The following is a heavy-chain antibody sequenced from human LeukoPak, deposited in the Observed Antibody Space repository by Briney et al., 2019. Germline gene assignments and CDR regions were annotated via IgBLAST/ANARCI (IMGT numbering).Heavy chain of an antibody. D-gene: IGHD6-13*01. Sequence: GASVKVSYKASGYTFTGYYMHWVRQAPGQGLEWMGWINPNSGGTNYAQKFQGWVTMTRDTSISTAYMELSRLRSDDTAVYYCARGPSSWYGEFDYWGQGTLVTVSS. CDR2: INPNSGGT. CDR1: GYTFTGYY. CDR3: ARGPSSWYGEFDY. J-gene: IGHJ4*02. V-gene: IGHV1-2*04.